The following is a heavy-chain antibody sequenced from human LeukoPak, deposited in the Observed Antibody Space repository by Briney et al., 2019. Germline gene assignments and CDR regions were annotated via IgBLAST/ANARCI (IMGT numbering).Heavy chain of an antibody. CDR2: INYSGST. V-gene: IGHV4-39*07. J-gene: IGHJ4*02. D-gene: IGHD3-10*01. Sequence: PSETLSLTCTVSGGSISSSSYYWGWIRQPPGKGLEWIGSINYSGSTYYNPSLKSRVTISVDRSKNQFSLKLSSVTAADTAVYYCAKRGPYYYGSGSYYKGAQYYFDSWSQGPLVTVSS. CDR3: AKRGPYYYGSGSYYKGAQYYFDS. CDR1: GGSISSSSYY.